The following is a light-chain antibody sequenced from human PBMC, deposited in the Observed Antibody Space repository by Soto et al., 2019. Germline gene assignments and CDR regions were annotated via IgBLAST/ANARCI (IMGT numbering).Light chain of an antibody. V-gene: IGKV3-11*01. CDR3: QQRSNWPPWA. Sequence: EIVLTQSPVTLSLSPGERATLSCRASQSVGNYLAWFQQKPGQAPRLLIYGASNRATGIPARFSGSGSGTDFTLPISSLEPEDSALYYCQQRSNWPPWAFGQGTKVEIK. J-gene: IGKJ1*01. CDR1: QSVGNY. CDR2: GAS.